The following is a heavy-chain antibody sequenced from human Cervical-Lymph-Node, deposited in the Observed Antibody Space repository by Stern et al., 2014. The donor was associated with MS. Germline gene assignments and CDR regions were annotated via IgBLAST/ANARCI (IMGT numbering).Heavy chain of an antibody. V-gene: IGHV1-46*01. CDR3: ARVAVAGTAYYYYGMDV. D-gene: IGHD6-19*01. Sequence: QDQLVQSGAEVKKPGASVKVSCKTSGCTFTSYYIHWVRQAPGQGLEWMGIINPSGGSTSYAQKFQDRVTMTRDTSTSTVYMELSSLRSDDTALYYCARVAVAGTAYYYYGMDVWGQGTTVTVSS. CDR1: GCTFTSYY. J-gene: IGHJ6*02. CDR2: INPSGGST.